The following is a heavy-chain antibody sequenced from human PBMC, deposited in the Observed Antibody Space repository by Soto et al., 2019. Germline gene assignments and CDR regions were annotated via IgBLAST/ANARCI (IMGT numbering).Heavy chain of an antibody. V-gene: IGHV3-49*03. CDR1: GFTFGDYA. CDR3: TRDYSSSWHGTNWFDP. Sequence: LRLSCTASGFTFGDYAMSWFRQAPGKGLEWVGFIRSKAYGGTTEYAASVKGRFTISRDDSKSIAYLQMNSLKTEDTAVYYCTRDYSSSWHGTNWFDPWGQGTLVTVSS. D-gene: IGHD6-13*01. J-gene: IGHJ5*02. CDR2: IRSKAYGGTT.